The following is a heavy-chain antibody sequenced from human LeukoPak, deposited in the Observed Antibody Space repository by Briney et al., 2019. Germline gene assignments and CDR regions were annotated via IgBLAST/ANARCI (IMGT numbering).Heavy chain of an antibody. J-gene: IGHJ5*02. CDR3: ARGPDSGSYFAWFAP. CDR1: GGSFSGYF. Sequence: SETLSLTCAVYGGSFSGYFWNWIRQPPGKGLEWIGEINHSGSTHHNPSLKSRVTISIDTSKNQISLKLSSVTAADTAVYYCARGPDSGSYFAWFAPWGQGTLVTVSS. V-gene: IGHV4-34*01. CDR2: INHSGST. D-gene: IGHD3-10*01.